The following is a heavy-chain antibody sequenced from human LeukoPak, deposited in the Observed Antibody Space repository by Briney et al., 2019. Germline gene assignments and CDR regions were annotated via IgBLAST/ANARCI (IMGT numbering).Heavy chain of an antibody. Sequence: ASVRVSCTASGGTFSGDVISWVREAPGQGREWMGGIIPIFGTANYAQKFQGRFTITADESTSTAYMELSSLRSEDTAVYYCASGGGYSSSWYEQAFDPWGQGTLVTVSS. CDR3: ASGGGYSSSWYEQAFDP. CDR2: IIPIFGTA. D-gene: IGHD6-13*01. V-gene: IGHV1-69*13. J-gene: IGHJ5*02. CDR1: GGTFSGDV.